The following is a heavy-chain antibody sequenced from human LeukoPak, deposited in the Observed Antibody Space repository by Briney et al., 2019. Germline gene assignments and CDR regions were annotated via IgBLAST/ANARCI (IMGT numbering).Heavy chain of an antibody. D-gene: IGHD1-1*01. J-gene: IGHJ4*02. CDR3: AKAETMTQRGYFDY. CDR1: GFTFSNYA. V-gene: IGHV3-30-3*01. CDR2: ISYDGSNK. Sequence: GRSLRLSCAASGFTFSNYAVHWVRQAPGKGLEWVAVISYDGSNKYYADSVKGRFTISRDNSKNTLYLQMSSLRAEDTAVYYCAKAETMTQRGYFDYWGQGTLVTVSS.